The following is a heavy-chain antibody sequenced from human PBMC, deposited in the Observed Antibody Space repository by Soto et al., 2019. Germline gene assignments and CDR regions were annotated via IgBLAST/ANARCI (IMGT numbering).Heavy chain of an antibody. D-gene: IGHD3-10*01. V-gene: IGHV4-61*01. CDR3: ARGVGFGYYYYHMDL. CDR1: GDSVTRVSDY. CDR2: IYYSGSA. J-gene: IGHJ6*02. Sequence: SETLSLTCTVSGDSVTRVSDYWSWIRQPPGKGLEWIGYIYYSGSADYNPSLGSRVTISIDTSKNQFSLKLTSVTAADTAVYYCARGVGFGYYYYHMDLWGQGTTVTVSS.